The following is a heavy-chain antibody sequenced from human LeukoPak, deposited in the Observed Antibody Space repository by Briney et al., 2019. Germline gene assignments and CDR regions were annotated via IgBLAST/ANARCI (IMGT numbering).Heavy chain of an antibody. CDR3: AKDSAAPITITMVRGRWYFDY. Sequence: GGSLRLSCAASGFTFSSYAMHWVRQAPGKGLEWVAVISYDGSNKYYADSVKGRFTISRDNSKNTMYLQMNSLRAEDTAVYYCAKDSAAPITITMVRGRWYFDYWGQGTLVTVSS. CDR2: ISYDGSNK. J-gene: IGHJ4*02. V-gene: IGHV3-30*04. CDR1: GFTFSSYA. D-gene: IGHD3-10*01.